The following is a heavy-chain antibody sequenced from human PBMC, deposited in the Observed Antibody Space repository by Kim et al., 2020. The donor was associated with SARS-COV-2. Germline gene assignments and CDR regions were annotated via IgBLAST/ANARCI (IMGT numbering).Heavy chain of an antibody. Sequence: GGSLRLSCAASGFTFSSYAMSWVRQAPGKGLEWVSSISGSGGSTYYADSVKGRFTISRDNSKNTLYLQMNSLTAEDTAMYTCARLRGYSYAPPGYWGQGTLVTFSS. CDR2: ISGSGGST. CDR1: GFTFSSYA. D-gene: IGHD5-18*01. J-gene: IGHJ4*02. CDR3: ARLRGYSYAPPGY. V-gene: IGHV3-23*01.